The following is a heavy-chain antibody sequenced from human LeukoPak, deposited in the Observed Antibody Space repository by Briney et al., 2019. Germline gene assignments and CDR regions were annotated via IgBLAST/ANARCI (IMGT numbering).Heavy chain of an antibody. CDR3: ARDGLGTDMVPKPSDAFDI. D-gene: IGHD4/OR15-4a*01. V-gene: IGHV3-21*01. CDR2: IHSSSGSI. CDR1: GFNFTNYN. Sequence: GGSLRLSCAASGFNFTNYNMNWVRQAPGKGLEWVSSIHSSSGSIYYADSLKGRFTISRDNAKNSLYLQMNSLRAEDTAVYYCARDGLGTDMVPKPSDAFDIWGQGTMVTVSS. J-gene: IGHJ3*02.